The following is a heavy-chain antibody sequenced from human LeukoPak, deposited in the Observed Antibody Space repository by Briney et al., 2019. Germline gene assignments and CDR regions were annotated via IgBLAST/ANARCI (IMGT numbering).Heavy chain of an antibody. CDR1: GYTFTSYG. J-gene: IGHJ6*02. D-gene: IGHD2-15*01. CDR3: ARDGVVAPVGYCSGGSCPPYYYYGMDV. CDR2: ISAYNGNT. Sequence: ASVKVSCKASGYTFTSYGISWVRQAPGQGLEWMGWISAYNGNTNYAQKLQGRVTMTTDTSTSTAYMELRSPRSDDTAVYYCARDGVVAPVGYCSGGSCPPYYYYGMDVWGQGTTVTVSS. V-gene: IGHV1-18*01.